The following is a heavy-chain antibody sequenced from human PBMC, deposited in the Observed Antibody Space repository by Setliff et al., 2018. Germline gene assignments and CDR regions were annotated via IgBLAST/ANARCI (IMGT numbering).Heavy chain of an antibody. Sequence: PSETLSLTCTVSGGSISSGDYYWSWIRQPPGKGLEWIGYIYYSGSTYYNPSLKSRVTISVDTSKNQFSLKLSSATAADTAVYYCARAHSDIVVVPAAMRGAFDIWGQGTMVTVSS. V-gene: IGHV4-30-4*08. CDR2: IYYSGST. CDR3: ARAHSDIVVVPAAMRGAFDI. J-gene: IGHJ3*02. D-gene: IGHD2-2*01. CDR1: GGSISSGDYY.